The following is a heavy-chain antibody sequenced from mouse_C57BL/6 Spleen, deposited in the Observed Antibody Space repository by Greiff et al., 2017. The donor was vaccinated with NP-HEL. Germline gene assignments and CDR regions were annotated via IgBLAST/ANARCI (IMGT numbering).Heavy chain of an antibody. CDR3: ARSGELLYYFDY. CDR2: INPSSGYT. Sequence: QVQLQQSGAELARPGASVKMSCKASGYTFTSYTMHWVKQRPGQGLEWIGYINPSSGYTKYNQKFKDKATLTADKSSSTAYMQLSILISQYSAVYYCARSGELLYYFDYWGQGTTLTVSS. CDR1: GYTFTSYT. D-gene: IGHD3-1*01. J-gene: IGHJ2*01. V-gene: IGHV1-4*01.